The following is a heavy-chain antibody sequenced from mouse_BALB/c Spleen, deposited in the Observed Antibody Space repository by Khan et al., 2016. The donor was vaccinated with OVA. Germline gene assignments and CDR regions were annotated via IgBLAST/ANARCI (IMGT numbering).Heavy chain of an antibody. D-gene: IGHD1-1*02. Sequence: EVQLVESGPGLVKPSQSLSLTCTVTGYSITSDYAWNWIRQFPGNKLEWMGYINYSGSTNYNPALKSRISITRDTSKNQFFLQLNSVTTADTATDYCARDGARYNYATDYWGQGTSVTVSS. CDR3: ARDGARYNYATDY. J-gene: IGHJ4*01. CDR1: GYSITSDYA. CDR2: INYSGST. V-gene: IGHV3-2*02.